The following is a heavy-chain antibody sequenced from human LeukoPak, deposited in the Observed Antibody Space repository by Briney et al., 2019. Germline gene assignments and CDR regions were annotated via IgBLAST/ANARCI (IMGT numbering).Heavy chain of an antibody. CDR3: AREGYSDYETKGFDI. CDR2: INPNSGGT. J-gene: IGHJ3*02. D-gene: IGHD5-12*01. CDR1: GGTFSSYA. Sequence: ASVKVSCKASGGTFSSYAISWVRQAPGQGLEWMGWINPNSGGTNYAQKFQGWVTMTRDTSISTAYMELSRLRSDDTAVYYCAREGYSDYETKGFDIWGQGTMVTVSA. V-gene: IGHV1-2*04.